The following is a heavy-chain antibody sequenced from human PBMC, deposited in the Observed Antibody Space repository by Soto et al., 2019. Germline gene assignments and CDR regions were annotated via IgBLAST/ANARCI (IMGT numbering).Heavy chain of an antibody. J-gene: IGHJ5*01. CDR2: VSANNCFT. D-gene: IGHD1-26*01. V-gene: IGHV1-18*01. Sequence: QVSLVQSGGELRRPGASVNVSCRTSGYTFTHFALSWVRQAPGQGLEWIGFVSANNCFTHFAQKFQGRVSVKTDTSTSTVYLDLRSLSSDVTAVYYCARGGAPPNLDSWGQGAPVTVSS. CDR1: GYTFTHFA. CDR3: ARGGAPPNLDS.